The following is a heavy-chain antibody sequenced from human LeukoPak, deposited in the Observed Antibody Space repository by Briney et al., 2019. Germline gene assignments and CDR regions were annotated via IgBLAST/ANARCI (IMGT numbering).Heavy chain of an antibody. D-gene: IGHD2-2*01. J-gene: IGHJ3*02. Sequence: GGSLRLSCAASGFTFSNAWMNWVRQAPGKGLEWVGRIKSKTDGGTIDYAAPVKGRFTISRDDSKNTLYLQMNSLKIEDTAEYYCTSGSVAVRQGIYIWGQGTMVTVSS. CDR1: GFTFSNAW. V-gene: IGHV3-15*01. CDR2: IKSKTDGGTI. CDR3: TSGSVAVRQGIYI.